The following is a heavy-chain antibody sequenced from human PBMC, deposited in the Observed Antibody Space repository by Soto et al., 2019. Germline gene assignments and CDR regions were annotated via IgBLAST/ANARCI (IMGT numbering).Heavy chain of an antibody. V-gene: IGHV4-4*02. J-gene: IGHJ4*02. Sequence: QVQLQESGPGLVKPSGTLSLTCAVSGGSFTSNNWWTWFRQPPGQGLEWIGEIYRTGSTNYNPSRKSRVTISLDKSEKQISLKVTSLTAADTAVYYCASRELGTSVDYWGQGTLVTVSS. CDR2: IYRTGST. CDR3: ASRELGTSVDY. D-gene: IGHD1-7*01. CDR1: GGSFTSNNW.